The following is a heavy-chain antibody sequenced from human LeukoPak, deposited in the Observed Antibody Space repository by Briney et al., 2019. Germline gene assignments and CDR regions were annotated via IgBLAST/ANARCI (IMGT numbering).Heavy chain of an antibody. V-gene: IGHV3-23*01. CDR1: GIAFSTYA. CDR3: AKDTAQGYTYGTTEQDY. CDR2: VSESGEIT. Sequence: GGSLRLSCAASGIAFSTYAMSWVRQAPGKGLEWVSVVSESGEITHYADSVKGRFTISRDNSKNTVYLQMNSLRAEDSAVYYCAKDTAQGYTYGTTEQDYWGQGTRVTVSS. D-gene: IGHD5-18*01. J-gene: IGHJ4*02.